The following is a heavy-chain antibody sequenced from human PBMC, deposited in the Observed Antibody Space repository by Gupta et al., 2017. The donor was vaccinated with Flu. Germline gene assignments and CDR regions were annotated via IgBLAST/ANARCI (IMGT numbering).Heavy chain of an antibody. Sequence: QVQLVESGGGVVQPGRSLRLSCAASGFTFSSYGIHWVRQAPGKGLEWVAVISYDGSNKYYADSVKGRFTISRDNSKNTLYLQMNSLRAEDTAVYYCAKDLDYFRGVGYYYYGMDVWGQGTTVTVSS. CDR1: GFTFSSYG. CDR2: ISYDGSNK. D-gene: IGHD3-10*02. V-gene: IGHV3-30*18. CDR3: AKDLDYFRGVGYYYYGMDV. J-gene: IGHJ6*02.